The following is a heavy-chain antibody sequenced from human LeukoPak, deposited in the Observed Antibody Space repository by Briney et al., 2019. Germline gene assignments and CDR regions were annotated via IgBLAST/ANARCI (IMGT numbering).Heavy chain of an antibody. CDR3: ARDQCTSTSCYGYNWFDP. J-gene: IGHJ5*02. CDR2: INTDGSST. CDR1: GFTFSSYW. Sequence: GGSLRLSCAASGFTFSSYWMHWVRQAPGKGLVWVSRINTDGSSTSYADSVKGRFTISRYNAKNTLYLQMNSLRAEDTAVYYCARDQCTSTSCYGYNWFDPWGQGTLVTVSS. D-gene: IGHD2-2*01. V-gene: IGHV3-74*01.